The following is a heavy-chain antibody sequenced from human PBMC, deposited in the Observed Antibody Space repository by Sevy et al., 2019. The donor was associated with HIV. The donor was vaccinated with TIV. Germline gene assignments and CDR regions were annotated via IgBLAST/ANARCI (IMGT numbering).Heavy chain of an antibody. Sequence: SETLSLTCAVYGGSFSGYYWNWIRQPPGKGLEWIGEIMPGGITNYNPSLKSRVTISIDTSKNQFSLKVKSVTAADTAVYYCARELISGRYYGMDVWGQGTTVTVSS. D-gene: IGHD6-19*01. V-gene: IGHV4-34*12. CDR2: IMPGGIT. CDR3: ARELISGRYYGMDV. J-gene: IGHJ6*02. CDR1: GGSFSGYY.